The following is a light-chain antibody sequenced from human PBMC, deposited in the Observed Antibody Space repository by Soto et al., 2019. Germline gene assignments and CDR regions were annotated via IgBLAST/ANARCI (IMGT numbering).Light chain of an antibody. V-gene: IGLV2-14*01. CDR2: DVS. CDR1: SSDVGGYNY. J-gene: IGLJ1*01. CDR3: SSYTSSSTPYV. Sequence: QSVLTQPASVSGSPGQSITISCTGTSSDVGGYNYVSWYQQHPGRAHKLMIYDVSNRPSGVSNRFSGSKSGNTASLTISGLQAEDEADYYCSSYTSSSTPYVFGTGTKLTVL.